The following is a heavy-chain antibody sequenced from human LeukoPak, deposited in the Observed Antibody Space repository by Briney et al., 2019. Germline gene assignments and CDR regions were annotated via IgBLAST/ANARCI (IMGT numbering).Heavy chain of an antibody. CDR2: ISYDGSNK. CDR1: GFTFSSYG. J-gene: IGHJ3*01. V-gene: IGHV3-30*03. D-gene: IGHD3-10*01. Sequence: PGRSLRLSCAASGFTFSSYGMHWVRQAPGKGLEWVAVISYDGSNKYYADSVKGRFTISRDNAKDSFFLQMNSLRAEDTAVYFCARSFLMSFGELLSGGFDVWGEGAMVTVSS. CDR3: ARSFLMSFGELLSGGFDV.